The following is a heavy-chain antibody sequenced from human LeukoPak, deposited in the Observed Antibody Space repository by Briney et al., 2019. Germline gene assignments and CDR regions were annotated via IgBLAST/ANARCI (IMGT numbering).Heavy chain of an antibody. CDR3: ARDLGGVAVAGTHAFDI. Sequence: PSETLSLTCTVSGGSISSYYWSWIRQPPGKGLEWIGYIYYSGSTNYNPSLKSRVTISVDTSKNQFSLKLSSVTAADTAVYYCARDLGGVAVAGTHAFDIWGQGTMVTVSS. D-gene: IGHD6-19*01. V-gene: IGHV4-59*01. CDR2: IYYSGST. J-gene: IGHJ3*02. CDR1: GGSISSYY.